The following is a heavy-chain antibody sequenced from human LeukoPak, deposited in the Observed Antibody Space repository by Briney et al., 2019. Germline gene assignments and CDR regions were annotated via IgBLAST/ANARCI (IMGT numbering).Heavy chain of an antibody. V-gene: IGHV3-21*01. CDR3: AIVVVTYYGMDV. CDR2: ISSSSSYI. CDR1: GFTFSSYS. J-gene: IGHJ6*02. Sequence: GGSLRLSCAASGFTFSSYSMNWVRQAPGKGLEWVSSISSSSSYIYYADSVKGRFTISRDNAKNSLYLQMNSLRAEDTAVYYCAIVVVTYYGMDVWGQGTTVTVSS. D-gene: IGHD2-21*02.